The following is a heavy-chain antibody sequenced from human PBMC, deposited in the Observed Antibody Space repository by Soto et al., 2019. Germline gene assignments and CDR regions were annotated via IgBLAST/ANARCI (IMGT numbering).Heavy chain of an antibody. CDR1: GGSCSGYY. V-gene: IGHV4-34*01. D-gene: IGHD4-17*01. Sequence: EALSVTCVVYGGSCSGYYWSWIRQPPGKGLEWIGEINHSGSTNYNPSLKSRVTISVDTSKNQFSLKLSSVTAADTAVYYCARAHGQREYWGPVTPVLVS. CDR3: ARAHGQREY. J-gene: IGHJ4*02. CDR2: INHSGST.